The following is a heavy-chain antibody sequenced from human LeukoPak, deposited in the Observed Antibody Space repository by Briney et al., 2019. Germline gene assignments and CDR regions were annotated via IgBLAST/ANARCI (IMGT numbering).Heavy chain of an antibody. CDR3: ARDGPITMVRGDCYYYYMDV. D-gene: IGHD3-10*01. CDR1: GYIFTGYY. CDR2: ISPHSGGT. Sequence: ASVKVSCKASGYIFTGYYMHWVRQAPGQGLEWMGWISPHSGGTNYAQKFQGRVTMTRDTSIRTAYMELSRLRSDDTAVYYCARDGPITMVRGDCYYYYMDVWGKGTTVTISS. V-gene: IGHV1-2*02. J-gene: IGHJ6*03.